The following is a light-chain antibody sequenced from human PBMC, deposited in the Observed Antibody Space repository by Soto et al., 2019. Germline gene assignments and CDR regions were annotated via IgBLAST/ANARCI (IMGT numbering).Light chain of an antibody. CDR1: QSITTS. J-gene: IGKJ3*01. CDR2: GAS. Sequence: DIQMTQAPSSLSASVGDRVTITCRASQSITTSLSWYQQKPGQAPKVLIYGASNLQGGVPSRFSGSGSGTDFTLIISSLQPEDFAAYYCQQSYSTPFTFGPGTRVDVK. V-gene: IGKV1-39*01. CDR3: QQSYSTPFT.